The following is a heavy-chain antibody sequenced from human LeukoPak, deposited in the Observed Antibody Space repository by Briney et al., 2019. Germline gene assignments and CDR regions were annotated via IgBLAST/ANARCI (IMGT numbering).Heavy chain of an antibody. CDR1: GDSVTTYY. D-gene: IGHD3/OR15-3a*01. V-gene: IGHV4-59*08. Sequence: SETLSLTCSVSGDSVTTYYWSWIRQATGKGLEWIGYVSHDGTTNYTPSLRSRVIMSVDTANNTISLRLTSVTAGDTAIYYCARLDCYDVVGCYNHWGRGTQVTVS. CDR3: ARLDCYDVVGCYNH. CDR2: VSHDGTT. J-gene: IGHJ5*02.